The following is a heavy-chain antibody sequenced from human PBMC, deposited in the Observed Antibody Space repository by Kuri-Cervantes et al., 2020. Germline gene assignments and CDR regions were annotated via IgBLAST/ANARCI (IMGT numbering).Heavy chain of an antibody. V-gene: IGHV1-46*01. CDR1: GYTFTSYY. CDR3: ARDFGRKLLWFGDAPGAYFDY. J-gene: IGHJ4*02. Sequence: ASVKVSCKASGYTFTSYYMHWVRQAPGQGLEWMGIINPSGGSTSYAQKFQGRVTMTRDTSTSTVYMELSSLRSEDTAVYYCARDFGRKLLWFGDAPGAYFDYWGQGTLVTVSS. D-gene: IGHD3-10*01. CDR2: INPSGGST.